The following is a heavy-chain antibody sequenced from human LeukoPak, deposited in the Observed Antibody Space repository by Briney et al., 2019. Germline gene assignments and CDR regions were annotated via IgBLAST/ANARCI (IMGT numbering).Heavy chain of an antibody. CDR2: IIPILGIA. Sequence: SVKVSCKASGYTFTSYGISWVRQAPGQGLEWMGRIIPILGIANYAQKFQGRVTITADESTSTAYMELSSLRSEDTAVYYCARATGSANYYLRDWGQGTLVTVSS. D-gene: IGHD1-1*01. CDR3: ARATGSANYYLRD. CDR1: GYTFTSYG. J-gene: IGHJ4*02. V-gene: IGHV1-69*04.